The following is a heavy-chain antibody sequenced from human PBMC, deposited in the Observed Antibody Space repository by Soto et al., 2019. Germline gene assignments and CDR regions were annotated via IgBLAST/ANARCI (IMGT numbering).Heavy chain of an antibody. D-gene: IGHD4-17*01. CDR3: ATSDYGSC. V-gene: IGHV4-39*01. Sequence: QLQLQESGPGLVKPPETLPSTGTVPGGSISISSSSWAWVRHPPGKGLEWIGSIFYSGTTYYNPSLKSRVTISVDTSKNQFSLKLSSVTAADTAVYYCATSDYGSCWGKGTLVTVAS. CDR1: GGSISISSSS. J-gene: IGHJ4*02. CDR2: IFYSGTT.